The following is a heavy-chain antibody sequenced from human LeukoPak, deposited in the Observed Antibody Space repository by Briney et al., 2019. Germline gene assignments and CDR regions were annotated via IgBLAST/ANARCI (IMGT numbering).Heavy chain of an antibody. V-gene: IGHV4-30-2*01. CDR2: IYHSGST. D-gene: IGHD3-3*01. J-gene: IGHJ5*02. CDR3: ARIVEYYDFWSGYPNWFDP. CDR1: GGSISSGGYY. Sequence: SETLSLTCTVSGGSISSGGYYWSWIRQPPGKGLEWIGYIYHSGSTYYNPSLKSRVTISVDRSKNQFSLKLSSVTAADTAVYYCARIVEYYDFWSGYPNWFDPWGQGTLVTVSS.